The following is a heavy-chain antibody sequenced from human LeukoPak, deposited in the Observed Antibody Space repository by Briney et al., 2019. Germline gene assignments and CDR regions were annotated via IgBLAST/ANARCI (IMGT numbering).Heavy chain of an antibody. CDR3: ARGGSTSAQDY. CDR1: GFTFSSYS. CDR2: ISSSSSYI. J-gene: IGHJ4*02. D-gene: IGHD2-2*01. Sequence: GGSLRLSCAASGFTFSSYSMNWVRQAPGKGLEWVSSISSSSSYIYYADSEKGRFTISRDNAKNSLYLQMNSLRAEDTAVYYCARGGSTSAQDYWGQGTLVTVSS. V-gene: IGHV3-21*01.